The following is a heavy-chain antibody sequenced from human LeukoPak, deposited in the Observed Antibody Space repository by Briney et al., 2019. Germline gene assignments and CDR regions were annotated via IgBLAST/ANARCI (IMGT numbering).Heavy chain of an antibody. CDR3: ARAPSAGSYLYYFDY. Sequence: SVTVSYKASGYTFTIYDINWVRQAPGKGLEWMGGIIPTFGTANYAQKFQGRVTITADESTSTAYMELSSLRSEDTAVYYCARAPSAGSYLYYFDYWGQGTLVTVSS. D-gene: IGHD3-10*01. CDR1: GYTFTIYD. J-gene: IGHJ4*02. V-gene: IGHV1-69*13. CDR2: IIPTFGTA.